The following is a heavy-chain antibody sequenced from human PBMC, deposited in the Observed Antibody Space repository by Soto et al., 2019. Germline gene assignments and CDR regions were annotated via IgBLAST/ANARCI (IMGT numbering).Heavy chain of an antibody. J-gene: IGHJ5*02. CDR3: ARRHLAVAVSPWFDP. V-gene: IGHV2-26*01. CDR1: GLSITDSEMG. D-gene: IGHD6-19*01. Sequence: QVTLKESGPVLVKPTETLTLRCTVSGLSITDSEMGVSWISHPPGQPLEWLAHIDSSGEKSDRTFLKSRLAISKDTSKSQIVLTMKNMDPADTATYYCARRHLAVAVSPWFDPWGQGIPVTVSS. CDR2: IDSSGEK.